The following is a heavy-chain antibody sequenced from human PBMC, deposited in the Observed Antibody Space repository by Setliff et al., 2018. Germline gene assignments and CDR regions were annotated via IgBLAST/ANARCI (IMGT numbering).Heavy chain of an antibody. CDR1: GYSFTGHY. CDR3: ARGTDYHGSGSYWAKDV. Sequence: ASVKVSCKASGYSFTGHYIHWVRQAPGQGLEWMGWINPRTGVTNPAQKFQDRIVMTRDTSITTVYMDLSRLKSDDTAVYYCARGTDYHGSGSYWAKDVWGKGTTVTVSS. V-gene: IGHV1-2*02. J-gene: IGHJ6*04. D-gene: IGHD3-10*01. CDR2: INPRTGVT.